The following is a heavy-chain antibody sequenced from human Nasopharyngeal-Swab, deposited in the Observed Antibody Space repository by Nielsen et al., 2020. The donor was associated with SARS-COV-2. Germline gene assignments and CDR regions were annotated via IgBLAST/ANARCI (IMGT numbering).Heavy chain of an antibody. J-gene: IGHJ4*02. CDR3: AREYFFRLDS. CDR2: INPDGSAK. V-gene: IGHV3-7*01. Sequence: GGSLRLSCATSGINFNGHSMSWVRQPPGKGLEWLAKINPDGSAKFYDDSVRGRFTISRDNAQSSLFLQMNSLTVDDTGVYYCAREYFFRLDSWGQGTLVTVSS. D-gene: IGHD3-9*01. CDR1: GINFNGHS.